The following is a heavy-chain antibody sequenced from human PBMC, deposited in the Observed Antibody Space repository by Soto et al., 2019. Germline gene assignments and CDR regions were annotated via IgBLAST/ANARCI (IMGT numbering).Heavy chain of an antibody. CDR3: ARRGSGTVTGYMSDY. Sequence: QVHLVQSGADVKKPGASVKVSCKASGYTFTSYGISWVRQAPGQGLEWMGWISGYSGNTNYAPKFQDRVTMTTDTSTSTAYMELRSLTSDDTAVYYCARRGSGTVTGYMSDYWGQGTVVTVSS. J-gene: IGHJ4*02. D-gene: IGHD4-17*01. CDR1: GYTFTSYG. CDR2: ISGYSGNT. V-gene: IGHV1-18*01.